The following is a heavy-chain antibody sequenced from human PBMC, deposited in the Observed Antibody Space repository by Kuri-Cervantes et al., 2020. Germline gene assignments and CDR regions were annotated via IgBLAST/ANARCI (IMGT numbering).Heavy chain of an antibody. V-gene: IGHV3-13*01. J-gene: IGHJ4*02. CDR2: IGTAGDT. Sequence: LSLTCAASGFTFSSYDMHWVRQATGKGLEWVSAIGTAGDTYYPGSVKGRFTISRDNSKNTLYLQMNSLRAEDTAVYYCAKGYHGYNLAVDYWGQGTLVTVSS. D-gene: IGHD5-24*01. CDR1: GFTFSSYD. CDR3: AKGYHGYNLAVDY.